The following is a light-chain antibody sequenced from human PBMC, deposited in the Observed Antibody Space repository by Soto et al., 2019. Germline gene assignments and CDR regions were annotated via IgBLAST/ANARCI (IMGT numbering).Light chain of an antibody. CDR2: DAS. J-gene: IGKJ2*01. CDR3: QQFNSYPRT. V-gene: IGKV1-13*02. CDR1: QGISSA. Sequence: AIQLTQSPSSLSASVGDRVTITCRASQGISSALAWDQQKPGKAPKLLIYDASSLGSGVPSRFSGSGSGTDFTLTISSLQPEDFATYYCQQFNSYPRTFGQGTKLEIK.